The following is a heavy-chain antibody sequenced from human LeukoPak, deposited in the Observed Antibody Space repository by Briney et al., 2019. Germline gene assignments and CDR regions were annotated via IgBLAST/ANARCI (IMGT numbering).Heavy chain of an antibody. CDR1: GGSISNYY. D-gene: IGHD1-26*01. CDR2: ISYGGNT. J-gene: IGHJ4*02. CDR3: ARVTVGTTRGFYY. V-gene: IGHV4-59*08. Sequence: SETLSLTCTVSGGSISNYYWSWIRQPPGKGLEWIGHISYGGNTNYNPSLKSRVTISVDTSMSQFSLKLRSVTAADTAVYYCARVTVGTTRGFYYWGQGTLVTVSS.